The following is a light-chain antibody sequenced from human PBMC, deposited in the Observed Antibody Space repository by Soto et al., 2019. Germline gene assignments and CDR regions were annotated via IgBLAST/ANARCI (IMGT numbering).Light chain of an antibody. J-gene: IGLJ2*01. V-gene: IGLV1-40*01. CDR2: GNS. CDR1: SSNIGAGYD. Sequence: QAVVTQPPSVSGAPGQRVTISCTGSSSNIGAGYDVHWYQQLPGTAPKLLIYGNSNRPSGVPDRFSGSKSGTSASLAITGLQAGDEADYYCQSYDSSLTGSRVVFGGGTKLTVL. CDR3: QSYDSSLTGSRVV.